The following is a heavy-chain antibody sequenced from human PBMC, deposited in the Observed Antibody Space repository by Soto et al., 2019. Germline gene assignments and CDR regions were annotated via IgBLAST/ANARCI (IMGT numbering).Heavy chain of an antibody. CDR2: INHSGST. Sequence: SETLSLTCAVYGGSFSGYYWSWIRQPPGKGLEWIGEINHSGSTNYNPSLKSRVTISVDTSKNQFSLKLSSVTAADTAVYYCARVYYYGSYWLDPWGQGTLVTVSS. CDR1: GGSFSGYY. CDR3: ARVYYYGSYWLDP. D-gene: IGHD3-10*01. J-gene: IGHJ5*02. V-gene: IGHV4-34*01.